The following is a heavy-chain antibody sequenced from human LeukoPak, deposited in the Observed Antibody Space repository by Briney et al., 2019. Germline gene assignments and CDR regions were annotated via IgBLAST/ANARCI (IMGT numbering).Heavy chain of an antibody. J-gene: IGHJ6*02. V-gene: IGHV3-11*01. CDR1: GFTFSDYY. Sequence: PGGPLRLSCAASGFTFSDYYMTWIRQAPGRGLEWVSYISGVYNNIYYGDSVKGRFTISRDNAKNSVYLQMSSLRADDTAVYYCARGGAHGMDVWGQGTTVTVSS. D-gene: IGHD1-26*01. CDR3: ARGGAHGMDV. CDR2: ISGVYNNI.